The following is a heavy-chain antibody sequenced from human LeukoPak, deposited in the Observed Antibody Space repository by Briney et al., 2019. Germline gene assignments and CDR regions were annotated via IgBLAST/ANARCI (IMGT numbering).Heavy chain of an antibody. CDR2: IVVVLGQA. D-gene: IGHD3-10*01. V-gene: IGHV1-69*02. CDR3: SEGKSLTNYFDH. CDR1: GGTFSTYT. J-gene: IGHJ4*02. Sequence: ASVKVSCKASGGTFSTYTITWVRQAPGQGLEWMGRIVVVLGQANYAQQFQGRVTITPDKSATTAYMELASLNIEETAVYYWSEGKSLTNYFDHWGQGTLVTVPS.